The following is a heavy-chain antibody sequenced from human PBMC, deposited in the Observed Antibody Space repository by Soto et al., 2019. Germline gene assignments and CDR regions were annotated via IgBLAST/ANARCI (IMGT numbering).Heavy chain of an antibody. CDR1: GFTFSSYA. CDR3: AKAPSSGGFSFDY. J-gene: IGHJ4*02. Sequence: PGGSLRLSCAASGFTFSSYAMSWVRQAPGKGLEWVSAISGSGGSTYYADSVKGRFTISRDNSKNTLYLQMNSLRAEDTALYYCAKAPSSGGFSFDYWGQGTPVTVSS. D-gene: IGHD1-26*01. V-gene: IGHV3-23*01. CDR2: ISGSGGST.